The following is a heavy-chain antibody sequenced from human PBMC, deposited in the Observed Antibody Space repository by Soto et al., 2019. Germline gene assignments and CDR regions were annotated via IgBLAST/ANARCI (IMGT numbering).Heavy chain of an antibody. Sequence: PSQTLSLTCAISGDSASSNSAAWNWIRQSPSRGLEWLGRTYYRSKWYNDYAVSVKSRITINPDTSKNQFSLQLNSVTPEDTAVYYCASTLYSSGWYYFDYWGQGTLVTVSS. D-gene: IGHD6-19*01. V-gene: IGHV6-1*01. J-gene: IGHJ4*02. CDR2: TYYRSKWYN. CDR1: GDSASSNSAA. CDR3: ASTLYSSGWYYFDY.